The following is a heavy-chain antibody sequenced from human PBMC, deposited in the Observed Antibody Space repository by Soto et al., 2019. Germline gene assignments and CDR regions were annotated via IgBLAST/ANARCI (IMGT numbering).Heavy chain of an antibody. CDR3: ARDLWGYCGTDCYPLDV. J-gene: IGHJ6*02. V-gene: IGHV4-59*01. CDR1: GGSISGYY. Sequence: SDTLCLTCTVSGGSISGYYWSWIRQPPGKGREWIGYMYNTGSTVYNPSFKSRVTISVDTSKNQFSLKLNSVTAADTAVYYCARDLWGYCGTDCYPLDVWGQGTTVTVSS. D-gene: IGHD2-21*02. CDR2: MYNTGST.